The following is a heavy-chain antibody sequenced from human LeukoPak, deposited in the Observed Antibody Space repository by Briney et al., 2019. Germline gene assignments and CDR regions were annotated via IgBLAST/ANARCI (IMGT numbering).Heavy chain of an antibody. CDR1: GFTFNRFY. J-gene: IGHJ4*02. D-gene: IGHD1-26*01. Sequence: GGSLRLSCSASGFTFNRFYLHWVRQAPGKGLEFVSHISSNGATTYYADSVKGRFTISRDNSKNTLYLQMNSLRAEDTAVYYCARVNSGSYYDFDYWGQGTLVTVSS. CDR2: ISSNGATT. CDR3: ARVNSGSYYDFDY. V-gene: IGHV3-64*04.